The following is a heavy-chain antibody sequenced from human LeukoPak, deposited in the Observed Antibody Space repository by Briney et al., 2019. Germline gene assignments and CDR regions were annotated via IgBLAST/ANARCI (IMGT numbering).Heavy chain of an antibody. CDR2: ISSSGSTT. CDR3: AFRPLGDCSSSTCYAFDY. D-gene: IGHD2-2*01. CDR1: GFTFSYYS. Sequence: GGSLRLSCAVSGFTFSYYSMNWVRQAQGKGLEWVSYISSSGSTTYYADSVKGRFTVSRDNAKNSLYLQMNSLRDEDTAVYYCAFRPLGDCSSSTCYAFDYWGRGTLVTVSS. J-gene: IGHJ4*02. V-gene: IGHV3-48*02.